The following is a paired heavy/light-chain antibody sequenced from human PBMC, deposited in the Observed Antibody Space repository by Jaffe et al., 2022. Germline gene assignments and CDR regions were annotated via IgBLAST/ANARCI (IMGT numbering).Light chain of an antibody. Sequence: DIVMTQSPDSLAVSLGERATINCRSSQSVLYSSNNKHYLAWYQQKPGQPPKLLIYWASTRESGVPDRFSGSGSGTDFTLTISSLQAEDVAVYYCQQYFTTPFIFGPGTRVDIK. CDR3: QQYFTTPFI. V-gene: IGKV4-1*01. CDR2: WAS. CDR1: QSVLYSSNNKHY. J-gene: IGKJ3*01.
Heavy chain of an antibody. CDR1: GGSFSDCY. CDR3: ARGGKTGDPDAFDI. J-gene: IGHJ3*02. D-gene: IGHD1-1*01. CDR2: INRSGST. Sequence: QVQLQQWVAGLLKPSETLSLTCGVYGGSFSDCYWSWIRQPPGKGLEWIGEINRSGSTNYNPSLKSRVTISVDTSKNQFSLKLNSVTAADTAVYYCARGGKTGDPDAFDIWGQGTMVIVSS. V-gene: IGHV4-34*01.